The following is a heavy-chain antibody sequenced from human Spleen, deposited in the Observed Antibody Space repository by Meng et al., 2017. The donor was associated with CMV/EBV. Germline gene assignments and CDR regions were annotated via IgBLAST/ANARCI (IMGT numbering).Heavy chain of an antibody. CDR1: GGSFRSYY. D-gene: IGHD3-22*01. V-gene: IGHV4-4*07. J-gene: IGHJ5*02. CDR2: IYNSGST. CDR3: AREPYDSGDSRLDP. Sequence: VPCSGKPSGTWSRTGTCSGGSFRSYYWSWIRQPAGRGLEWIGRIYNSGSTNYNPSLKSQVTMSVDTSNNQFSLKVSSVTAADTAVYYCAREPYDSGDSRLDPWGQGTLVTVSS.